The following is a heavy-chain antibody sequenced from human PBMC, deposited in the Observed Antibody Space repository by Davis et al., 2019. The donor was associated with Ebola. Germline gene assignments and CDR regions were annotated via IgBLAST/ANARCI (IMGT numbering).Heavy chain of an antibody. CDR2: INPSGGST. V-gene: IGHV1-46*01. J-gene: IGHJ4*02. CDR1: GYTFTSYY. Sequence: APVKVSCKASGYTFTSYYMHWVRQAPGQGLEWMGIINPSGGSTSYAQKFQGRVTMTRDTSTSTVYMELSSLRFEDTAVYYCARERRYYDFWSGYHLDYWGQGTLVTVSS. CDR3: ARERRYYDFWSGYHLDY. D-gene: IGHD3-3*01.